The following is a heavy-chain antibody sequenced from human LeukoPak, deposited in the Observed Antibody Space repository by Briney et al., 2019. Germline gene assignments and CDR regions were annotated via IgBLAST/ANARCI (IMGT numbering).Heavy chain of an antibody. CDR1: GGSLSSFY. D-gene: IGHD5-18*01. Sequence: PSETLSLTCSVSGGSLSSFYWSWIRQSAEKGLEWIGHVYTSGGTNYNPSLKNRVTISVDMSENRFSLRLSSVAAADTAIYYCARDGYSYGFGYWGQGTLVTVSS. J-gene: IGHJ4*02. CDR3: ARDGYSYGFGY. V-gene: IGHV4-4*07. CDR2: VYTSGGT.